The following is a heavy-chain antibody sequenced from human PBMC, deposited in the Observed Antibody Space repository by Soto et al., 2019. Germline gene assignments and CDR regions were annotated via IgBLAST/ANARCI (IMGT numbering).Heavy chain of an antibody. J-gene: IGHJ4*02. CDR1: GYTFTSYP. Sequence: QVQLVQSGAEVKKPGASVKVSCKASGYTFTSYPIHWVRQAPGQGLEWMGIIIPGGGYTSYAQKFQGGLAMPRDTSTSTVYMELSSLRSEDTAVFYCARRGAGSEDLDYWGRGTLVTVSS. CDR3: ARRGAGSEDLDY. V-gene: IGHV1-46*01. CDR2: IIPGGGYT. D-gene: IGHD1-26*01.